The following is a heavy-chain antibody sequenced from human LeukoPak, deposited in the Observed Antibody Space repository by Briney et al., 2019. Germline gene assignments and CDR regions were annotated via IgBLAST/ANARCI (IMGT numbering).Heavy chain of an antibody. D-gene: IGHD4/OR15-4a*01. Sequence: SVKVSCKASGGTFSSYAISWVRQAPGQGLEWMGGIITIFGTANYAQKFQGRVTITADESTSTAYMELSSLRSEDTAVYYCASLTTPGPSYYYYYMDVWGKGTTVTVSS. CDR2: IITIFGTA. V-gene: IGHV1-69*13. J-gene: IGHJ6*03. CDR1: GGTFSSYA. CDR3: ASLTTPGPSYYYYYMDV.